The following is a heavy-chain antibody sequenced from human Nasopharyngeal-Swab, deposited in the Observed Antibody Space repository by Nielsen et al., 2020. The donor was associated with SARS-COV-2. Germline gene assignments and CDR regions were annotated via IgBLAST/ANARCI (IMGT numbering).Heavy chain of an antibody. CDR2: ISSSSSYI. CDR1: GFTFSSYS. Sequence: ESLKISCAASGFTFSSYSMNWVRQAPGKGLAWVSSISSSSSYIYYADSVKGRFTISRDNAKNSLYLQMNSLRAEDTAVYYCASFWSGYYTPDYWGQGTLVTVSS. J-gene: IGHJ4*02. D-gene: IGHD3-3*01. CDR3: ASFWSGYYTPDY. V-gene: IGHV3-21*01.